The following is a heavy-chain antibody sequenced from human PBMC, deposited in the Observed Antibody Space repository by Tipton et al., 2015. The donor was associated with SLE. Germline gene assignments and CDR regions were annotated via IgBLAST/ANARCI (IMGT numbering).Heavy chain of an antibody. J-gene: IGHJ4*02. CDR1: GGSFSGYY. D-gene: IGHD6-13*01. V-gene: IGHV4-34*11. CDR2: IYYSGST. Sequence: TLSLTCAVYGGSFSGYYWSWIRQPPGKGLEWIGYIYYSGSTYYNPSLKSRVTISVDTSKNQFSLKLSSVTAADTAVYYCARVPSSPDYWGQGTLVTVSS. CDR3: ARVPSSPDY.